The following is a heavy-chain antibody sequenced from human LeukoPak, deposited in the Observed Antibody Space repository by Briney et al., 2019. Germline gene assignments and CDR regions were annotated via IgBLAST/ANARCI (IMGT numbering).Heavy chain of an antibody. CDR1: GFTFSSYN. Sequence: GGSLRLSCAASGFTFSSYNMKWVRQAPGKGLEWVSSISTSSSYIYYADSVKGRFTISRDNAKNSLYLQMNSLRAEDTAVYYCARRRVELTQKYFDYWGQGTLVTVSS. CDR3: ARRRVELTQKYFDY. D-gene: IGHD1-7*01. V-gene: IGHV3-21*01. J-gene: IGHJ4*02. CDR2: ISTSSSYI.